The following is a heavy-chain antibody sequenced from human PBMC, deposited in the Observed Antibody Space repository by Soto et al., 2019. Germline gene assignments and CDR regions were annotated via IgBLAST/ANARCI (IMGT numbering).Heavy chain of an antibody. V-gene: IGHV1-3*01. Sequence: ASVKVSFKASGYTFTSYAMHWVRQARGQRLEWMGWINAGNGNTKYSQKFQGRVTIIRDTSASTAYMELSSLRAEDTAVYYCAREGSTVTLDAFNIWGQGTMVTVSS. D-gene: IGHD4-17*01. J-gene: IGHJ3*02. CDR3: AREGSTVTLDAFNI. CDR1: GYTFTSYA. CDR2: INAGNGNT.